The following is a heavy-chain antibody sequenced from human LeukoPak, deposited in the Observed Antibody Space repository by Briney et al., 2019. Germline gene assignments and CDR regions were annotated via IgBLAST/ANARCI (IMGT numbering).Heavy chain of an antibody. CDR1: GGSINNGSDY. Sequence: SETLSLTCTVSGGSINNGSDYWTWIRQPAGKGLEWIGRIHTTGTTTYNPSLKSRVTMSVDTSKNQFSLKLSSVTAADTAVYYCARELHYDFWSGGAFDIWGQGTMVTVSS. V-gene: IGHV4-61*02. CDR3: ARELHYDFWSGGAFDI. D-gene: IGHD3-3*01. CDR2: IHTTGTT. J-gene: IGHJ3*02.